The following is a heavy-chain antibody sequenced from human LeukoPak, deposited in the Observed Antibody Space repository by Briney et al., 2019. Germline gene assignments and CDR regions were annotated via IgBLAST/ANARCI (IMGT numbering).Heavy chain of an antibody. CDR2: MYYRGST. Sequence: SETLSLTCSVSGGSISNYLWSWIRQPPGKGLEWIGYMYYRGSTYYNPSLKSRVTISVDTSKNQFSLKLSSVTAADTAVYYCARSYGYGTNFDYWGQGTLVTVSS. CDR3: ARSYGYGTNFDY. D-gene: IGHD5-18*01. V-gene: IGHV4-59*06. J-gene: IGHJ4*02. CDR1: GGSISNYL.